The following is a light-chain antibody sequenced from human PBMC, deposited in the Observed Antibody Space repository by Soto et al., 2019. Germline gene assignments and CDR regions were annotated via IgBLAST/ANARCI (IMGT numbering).Light chain of an antibody. CDR3: QQLNSFPIP. J-gene: IGKJ3*01. CDR2: AAS. CDR1: QGIANF. Sequence: IQLTQSPSSLSASVGDRVTISCRASQGIANFLAWYQQRPGKAPKLLIYAASTLPSGVPSRFSGSGSGTDFTLTISSLQPEDFATYYCQQLNSFPIPFGPGTKVDIK. V-gene: IGKV1-9*01.